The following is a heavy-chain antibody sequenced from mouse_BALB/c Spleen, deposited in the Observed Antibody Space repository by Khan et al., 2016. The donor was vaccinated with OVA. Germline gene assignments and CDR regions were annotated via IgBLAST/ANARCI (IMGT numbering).Heavy chain of an antibody. Sequence: EVKLVESGGGLVKPGGSLKLSCAASGFTFSNYGVSWVRQTPEKRLEWVASISSGDTTYYPDSVKGRFTISRDNARNILYLQMSSLRSEDTAMYYCARDYWFAYWGPGTLVTVSA. CDR3: ARDYWFAY. CDR1: GFTFSNYG. J-gene: IGHJ3*01. V-gene: IGHV5-6-5*01. CDR2: ISSGDTT.